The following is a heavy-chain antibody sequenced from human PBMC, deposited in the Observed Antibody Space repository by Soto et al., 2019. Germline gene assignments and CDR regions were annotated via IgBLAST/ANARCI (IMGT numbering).Heavy chain of an antibody. D-gene: IGHD3-22*01. CDR2: IKSKTDGGTT. J-gene: IGHJ3*02. CDR1: GFTFSNAW. Sequence: GGSLRLSCAASGFTFSNAWMSWVRQAPGKGLEWVGRIKSKTDGGTTDYAAPVKGRFTISRDDSKNTLYLQMNSLKTEDTAVYYCTTRFTQNSSGYYAFDIWGQGTMVTVSS. V-gene: IGHV3-15*01. CDR3: TTRFTQNSSGYYAFDI.